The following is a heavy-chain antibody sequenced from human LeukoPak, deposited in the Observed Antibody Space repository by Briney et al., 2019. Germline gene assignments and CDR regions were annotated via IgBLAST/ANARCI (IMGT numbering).Heavy chain of an antibody. CDR2: IHSSGNT. D-gene: IGHD5-12*01. Sequence: SATLSLTCTVSGYSISSGYYWGWIRQPPGKRLEWVGSIHSSGNTYYNPTLKSRVTISVDTSKNQFSLYLTSVTAADAAVYYCARDLGYSGFDWAPWGQGTLVTVSS. V-gene: IGHV4-38-2*02. CDR1: GYSISSGYY. CDR3: ARDLGYSGFDWAP. J-gene: IGHJ5*02.